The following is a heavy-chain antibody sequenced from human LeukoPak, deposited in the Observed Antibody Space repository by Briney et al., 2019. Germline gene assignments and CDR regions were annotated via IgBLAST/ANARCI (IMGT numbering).Heavy chain of an antibody. CDR3: ARSAYSYAT. CDR1: GGSVSSGSYY. V-gene: IGHV4-61*01. Sequence: SETLSLTGTVSGGSVSSGSYYWSWIRQPPGKGLEWIGYIYYSGSTNYNPSLKSRVTISVDTSKNQFSLKLSSVTAADTAVYYCARSAYSYATWGQGILVTVSS. CDR2: IYYSGST. D-gene: IGHD5-18*01. J-gene: IGHJ5*02.